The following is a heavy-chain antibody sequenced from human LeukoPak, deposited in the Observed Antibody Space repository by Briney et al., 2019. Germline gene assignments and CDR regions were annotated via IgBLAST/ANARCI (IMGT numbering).Heavy chain of an antibody. CDR2: IYYSGST. D-gene: IGHD5-12*01. CDR1: GGSISSYY. CDR3: ATQGYSGYDDRGSFDY. Sequence: SETLSLTCTVSGGSISSYYWSWIRQPPGKGLEWIGYIYYSGSTHYNPSLKSRVTISVDTSKNQFSLKLSSVTAADTAVYYCATQGYSGYDDRGSFDYWGQGTLVTVSS. J-gene: IGHJ4*02. V-gene: IGHV4-59*12.